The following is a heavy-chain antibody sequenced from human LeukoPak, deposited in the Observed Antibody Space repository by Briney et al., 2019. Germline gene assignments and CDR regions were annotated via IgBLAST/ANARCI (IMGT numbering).Heavy chain of an antibody. J-gene: IGHJ4*02. CDR3: ARGTLGAWGW. V-gene: IGHV3-21*01. CDR2: ISSSSNYI. Sequence: PGGSLRLSCAASGFTFSSYDMNWVRQAPGKGLEWVSSISSSSNYIHYADSVKGRFTISRDNAKNSLYLQMNSLRAEDTAVYFCARGTLGAWGWWGQGTLVTVSS. CDR1: GFTFSSYD. D-gene: IGHD6-19*01.